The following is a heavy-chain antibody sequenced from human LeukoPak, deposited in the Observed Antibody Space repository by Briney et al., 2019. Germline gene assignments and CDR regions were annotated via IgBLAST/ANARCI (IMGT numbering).Heavy chain of an antibody. Sequence: PGGSLRLSCAASGFTFSSYWMSWVRQAPGKGLEWVANINQDGSEKYNADSVKGRFTISRDNAKNSLYLQMNSLRADDTAVYYCVTFWGSMESDWLRDVMDAWGQGTTVSVSS. CDR2: INQDGSEK. V-gene: IGHV3-7*01. CDR3: VTFWGSMESDWLRDVMDA. D-gene: IGHD2-21*02. CDR1: GFTFSSYW. J-gene: IGHJ6*02.